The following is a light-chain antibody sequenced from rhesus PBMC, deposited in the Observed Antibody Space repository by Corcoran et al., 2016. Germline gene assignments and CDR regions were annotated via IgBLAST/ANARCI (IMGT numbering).Light chain of an antibody. J-gene: IGKJ1*01. CDR1: QSVSSY. CDR3: YQHSSGWT. Sequence: QVILTQSPATLSLSPGERATLSCRASQSVSSYLAWYQQQPGPAPRLLIHGACSRATCIPDRFSGSGSGTDFPLTIRSLEHEDVGVYHCYQHSSGWTFGQGTKVEIK. CDR2: GAC. V-gene: IGKV3-10*01.